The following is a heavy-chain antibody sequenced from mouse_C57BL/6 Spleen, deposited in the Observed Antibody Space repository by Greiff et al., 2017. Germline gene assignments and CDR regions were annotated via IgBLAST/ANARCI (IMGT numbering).Heavy chain of an antibody. J-gene: IGHJ2*01. CDR3: TRWHYGSRESFYFDY. CDR1: GYTFTDYE. CDR2: IDPETGGT. Sequence: QVQLQQSGAELVRPGASVTLSCKASGYTFTDYEMHWVKQTPVHGLEWIGAIDPETGGTAYNQKFKGKAILTADKSSSTAYMELRSLTSEDSAVYYCTRWHYGSRESFYFDYWGQGTTLTVSS. V-gene: IGHV1-15*01. D-gene: IGHD1-1*01.